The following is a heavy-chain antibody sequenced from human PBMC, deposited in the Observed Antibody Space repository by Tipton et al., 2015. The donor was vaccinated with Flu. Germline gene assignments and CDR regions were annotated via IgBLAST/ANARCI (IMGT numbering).Heavy chain of an antibody. Sequence: SLRLSCAASGFTFSSYAMSWVRQAPGKGLEWVSAISGRGDSTYYADSVKGRFTISRDNSKNTLYLQMNSLRAEDTAVYYCAKDPYDSSGYYYVYWGQGTLVPVSS. V-gene: IGHV3-23*01. CDR3: AKDPYDSSGYYYVY. CDR2: ISGRGDST. D-gene: IGHD3-22*01. CDR1: GFTFSSYA. J-gene: IGHJ4*02.